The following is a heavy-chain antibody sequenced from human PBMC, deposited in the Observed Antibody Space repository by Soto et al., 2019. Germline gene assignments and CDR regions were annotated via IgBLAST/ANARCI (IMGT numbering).Heavy chain of an antibody. D-gene: IGHD6-19*01. CDR3: ARVVGLNVCIAVRYTYYAMDV. Sequence: QVQLMQSGAEVKKPGSSVKVSCKASGGTFSSYAITWVRQAPGQGLEWIGGIIPIFGTANYAQKFQDRVTITADASTSTVYMELSSLRSEDTAVYYCARVVGLNVCIAVRYTYYAMDVWGQGTTVTVS. J-gene: IGHJ6*02. CDR2: IIPIFGTA. V-gene: IGHV1-69*01. CDR1: GGTFSSYA.